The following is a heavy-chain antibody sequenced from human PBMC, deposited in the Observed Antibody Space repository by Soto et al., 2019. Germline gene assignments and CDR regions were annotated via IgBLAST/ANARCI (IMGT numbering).Heavy chain of an antibody. J-gene: IGHJ4*02. CDR3: AREGGGSYYSNFFFDH. Sequence: QVQLQESGPGLVKPSETLSLTCTVSGDSISRYYWSWIRQPPGKGLEWIGSIYYSGSTNYNPSLKSRVTISLDTSKNHFSLKLSSVTAADTAVYYCAREGGGSYYSNFFFDHWGQGTLVTVSS. CDR1: GDSISRYY. CDR2: IYYSGST. V-gene: IGHV4-59*01. D-gene: IGHD4-4*01.